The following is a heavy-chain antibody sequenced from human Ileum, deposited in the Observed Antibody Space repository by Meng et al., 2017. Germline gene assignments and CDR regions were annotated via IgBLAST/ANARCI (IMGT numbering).Heavy chain of an antibody. CDR2: ISSSGSPI. V-gene: IGHV3-48*03. CDR3: ASGGPGYYYYGMDV. J-gene: IGHJ6*02. Sequence: GESLKISCAASGFTFSSYEMNWVRQAPGKGLEWISYISSSGSPIFYADSVKGRFTISRDNAKNSLYLQMNSLRAEDTAVYYCASGGPGYYYYGMDVWGQGTTVTVSS. CDR1: GFTFSSYE. D-gene: IGHD7-27*01.